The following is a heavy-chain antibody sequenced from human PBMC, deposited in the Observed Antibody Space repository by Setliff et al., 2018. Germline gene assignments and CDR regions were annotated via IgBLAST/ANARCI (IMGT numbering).Heavy chain of an antibody. CDR3: ATGPDIGEFGGNYFNY. J-gene: IGHJ4*02. CDR2: ISPYSGES. CDR1: GFRFTSFG. Sequence: GASVKVSCKTSGFRFTSFGFSWVRQAPGQGLEWMGWISPYSGESNYAQKFQDRLTVTADTSTTTAYMELSSLRSEDTAVYYCATGPDIGEFGGNYFNYWGQGTLVTVSS. D-gene: IGHD2-15*01. V-gene: IGHV1-18*04.